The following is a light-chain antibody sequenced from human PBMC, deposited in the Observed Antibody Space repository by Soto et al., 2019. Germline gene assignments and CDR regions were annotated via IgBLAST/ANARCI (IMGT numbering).Light chain of an antibody. V-gene: IGLV1-44*01. CDR3: AAWDDSLNGPV. CDR2: SDD. CDR1: NSNIGSYS. J-gene: IGLJ2*01. Sequence: QSVLTQPPSASGTPGQRVTISCSGSNSNIGSYSVNWYRHLPGTAPKPLVFSDDQRPSGVPDRFSGSKSGPSASLAISGLQSEDEADYYCAAWDDSLNGPVFGGGTKLTVL.